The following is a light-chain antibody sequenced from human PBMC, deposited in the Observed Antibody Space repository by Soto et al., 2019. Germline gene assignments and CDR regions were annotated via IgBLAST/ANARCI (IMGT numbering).Light chain of an antibody. CDR1: QSISRW. V-gene: IGKV1-5*03. Sequence: IQMTQSPFTLSASVGDRVTITCRASQSISRWLAWYQQKPGKAPKLLIYRASSLESGVPSRFSGSGSGTEFTLTISGLQSDDSATYYCQQYQTWTFGQGTKVEIK. CDR2: RAS. CDR3: QQYQTWT. J-gene: IGKJ1*01.